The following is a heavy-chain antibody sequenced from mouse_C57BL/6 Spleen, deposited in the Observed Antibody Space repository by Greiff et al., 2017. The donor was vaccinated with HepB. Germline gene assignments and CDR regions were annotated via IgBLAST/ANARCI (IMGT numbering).Heavy chain of an antibody. CDR2: ISSGSSTI. CDR3: ARPTLPYAMDY. Sequence: VQLKESGGGLVKPGGSLKLSCAASGFTFSDYGMHWVRQAPEKGLEWVAYISSGSSTIYYADTVKGRFTISRDNAKNTLFLQMTSLRSEDTAMYYCARPTLPYAMDYWGQGTSVTVSS. V-gene: IGHV5-17*01. D-gene: IGHD1-2*01. J-gene: IGHJ4*01. CDR1: GFTFSDYG.